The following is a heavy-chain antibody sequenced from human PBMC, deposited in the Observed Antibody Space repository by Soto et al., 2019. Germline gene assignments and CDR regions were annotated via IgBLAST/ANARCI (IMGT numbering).Heavy chain of an antibody. CDR2: IYPGDSDT. CDR3: ARHGPRVYYDNSDYYYYGMDV. Sequence: GESLKISCKVSGYSFTIYWIGWVRQMPGKGLEWMGIIYPGDSDTSYSPSFQGQVTISADKSISTAYLQWSSLKASDTAMYYCARHGPRVYYDNSDYYYYGMDVWGQGTTVTVSS. D-gene: IGHD3-22*01. V-gene: IGHV5-51*01. CDR1: GYSFTIYW. J-gene: IGHJ6*02.